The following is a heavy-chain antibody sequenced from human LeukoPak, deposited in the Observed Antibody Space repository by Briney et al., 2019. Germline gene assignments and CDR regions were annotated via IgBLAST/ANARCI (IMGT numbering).Heavy chain of an antibody. D-gene: IGHD3-22*01. CDR2: ISGYNSNT. V-gene: IGHV1-18*01. CDR3: ARDLTPDYDSPIDY. J-gene: IGHJ4*02. Sequence: GASVKVSCKASGYTFISYGINWVRQAPGQGLEWMGWISGYNSNTNYIQKLQGRVAMTTDTSTSTAYMELRSLRSDDTAVYHCARDLTPDYDSPIDYWGQGTLVTVSS. CDR1: GYTFISYG.